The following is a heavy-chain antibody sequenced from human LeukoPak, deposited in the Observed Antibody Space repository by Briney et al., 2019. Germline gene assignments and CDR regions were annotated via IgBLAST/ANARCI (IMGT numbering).Heavy chain of an antibody. V-gene: IGHV4-59*08. CDR1: SGSISAYY. D-gene: IGHD5-24*01. J-gene: IGHJ4*02. Sequence: SETLSLTCTVSSGSISAYYWNCIRQPPGKGLEWIGYIYYSGGTTYNPSLKSRVTISIDTSKNQFSLNLSSVTAADTAVYYCARRSGGTINYWGQGMLVTVSS. CDR2: IYYSGGT. CDR3: ARRSGGTINY.